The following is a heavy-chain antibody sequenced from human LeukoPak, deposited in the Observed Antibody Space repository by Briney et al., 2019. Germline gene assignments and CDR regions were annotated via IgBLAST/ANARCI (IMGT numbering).Heavy chain of an antibody. V-gene: IGHV3-23*01. CDR1: GFTFSSYA. D-gene: IGHD6-13*01. Sequence: GGSLRLFCGASGFTFSSYAMSWVRQAPGKGLEWVSVISGSGDTTNYADSVKGRFTISRDNAKNSLYLQMNSLRAEDTAVYYCARDGVAAASDYWGQGTLVTVSS. J-gene: IGHJ4*02. CDR2: ISGSGDTT. CDR3: ARDGVAAASDY.